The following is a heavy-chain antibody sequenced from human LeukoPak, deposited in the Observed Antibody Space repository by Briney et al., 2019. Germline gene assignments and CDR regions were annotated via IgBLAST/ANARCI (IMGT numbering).Heavy chain of an antibody. CDR2: VSPAYGRT. D-gene: IGHD3-3*01. CDR3: AKGEQYLEWSPDS. V-gene: IGHV3-23*01. CDR1: GFSFNNYA. J-gene: IGHJ4*02. Sequence: GGSLRLSCSASGFSFNNYAMSWIRQAPGKGLTWVSLVSPAYGRTYYADSVKGRFTISRDNSNNMLSLYMSSLRADDTAVYYCAKGEQYLEWSPDSWGQGTLVTVSS.